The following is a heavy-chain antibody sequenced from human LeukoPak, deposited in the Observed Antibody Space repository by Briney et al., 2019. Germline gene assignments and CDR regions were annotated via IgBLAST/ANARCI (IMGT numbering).Heavy chain of an antibody. D-gene: IGHD3-10*01. J-gene: IGHJ4*02. CDR1: GGSISSGSYY. V-gene: IGHV4-61*02. CDR3: ARGNPSLIRGLNFDS. Sequence: SETLSLTCTVSGGSISSGSYYWSWIRQPAGKGLEWIGRIYTSGSTNYNPSLKSRVTISVDTSKNQFSLKLSSVTAADTAVYYCARGNPSLIRGLNFDSWGQGTLVTASS. CDR2: IYTSGST.